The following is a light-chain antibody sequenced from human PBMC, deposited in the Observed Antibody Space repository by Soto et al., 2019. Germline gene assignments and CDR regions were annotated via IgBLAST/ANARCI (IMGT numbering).Light chain of an antibody. Sequence: QSALTQPRSVSGSPGQSVTSSCTGTSSDVGGYNYVSWYQQHPGKAPKLMIYDGSKRPSGVPDRFSGSKSGNTASLTISGLQDEDEADYYCCSNAGSYTYVFGTGTKVT. CDR3: CSNAGSYTYV. CDR1: SSDVGGYNY. CDR2: DGS. V-gene: IGLV2-11*01. J-gene: IGLJ1*01.